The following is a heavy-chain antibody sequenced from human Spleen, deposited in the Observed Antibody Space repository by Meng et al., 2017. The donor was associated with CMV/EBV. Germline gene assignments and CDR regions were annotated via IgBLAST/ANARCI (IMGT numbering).Heavy chain of an antibody. V-gene: IGHV1-18*01. CDR1: GYIVTKYG. D-gene: IGHD6-19*01. CDR2: ISAYNGDT. Sequence: SGYIVTKYGVNWMRQAPGQGPEWVGWISAYNGDTMYAPKVQGRVTMTTDTYTSTAYMELRGLRSDDTAVYYCARDAGTIAVSGIGDYWGQGTLVTVSS. CDR3: ARDAGTIAVSGIGDY. J-gene: IGHJ4*02.